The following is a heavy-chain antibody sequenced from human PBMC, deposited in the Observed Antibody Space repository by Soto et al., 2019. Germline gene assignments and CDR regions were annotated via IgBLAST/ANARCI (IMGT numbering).Heavy chain of an antibody. D-gene: IGHD3-10*01. CDR3: ATTQSSATFKTYYYDMHV. Sequence: GESLKISCQASGYSFISSWIGWVRQMPGKGLEWMGIIYPGDSDTRYSPSFQGQVTISADKSINTAYLQWSSLKASDTAIYYCATTQSSATFKTYYYDMHVWGQGTTVTVSS. J-gene: IGHJ6*02. CDR1: GYSFISSW. V-gene: IGHV5-51*01. CDR2: IYPGDSDT.